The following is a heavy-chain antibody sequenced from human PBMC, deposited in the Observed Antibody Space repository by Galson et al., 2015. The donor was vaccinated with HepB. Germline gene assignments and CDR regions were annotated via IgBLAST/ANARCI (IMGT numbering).Heavy chain of an antibody. Sequence: QSGAEVKKPGESLKISCKGSGYSFTSYWIGWVRQMPGKGLEWMGRIDPSDSYTNYSPSFQGHVTISADKSISTAYLQWSSLKASDTAMYYCASLPDSSGSTWDFDLWGRGTLVTVSS. J-gene: IGHJ2*01. D-gene: IGHD3-22*01. CDR3: ASLPDSSGSTWDFDL. CDR2: IDPSDSYT. CDR1: GYSFTSYW. V-gene: IGHV5-10-1*01.